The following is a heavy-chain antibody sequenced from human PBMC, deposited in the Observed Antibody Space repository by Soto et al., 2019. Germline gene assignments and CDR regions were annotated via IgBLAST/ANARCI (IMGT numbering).Heavy chain of an antibody. CDR1: GFTFSSYA. Sequence: QVQLVESGGGVVQPGRSLRLSCAASGFTFSSYAMHWVRQAPGKGLEWVAVISYDGSNKYYADSVKGRFTISRDNSKNTLYLQMNSLRAEDTAVYYCARDLVWVAAAGSLDYWGQGTLVTVSS. CDR3: ARDLVWVAAAGSLDY. D-gene: IGHD6-13*01. J-gene: IGHJ4*02. CDR2: ISYDGSNK. V-gene: IGHV3-30-3*01.